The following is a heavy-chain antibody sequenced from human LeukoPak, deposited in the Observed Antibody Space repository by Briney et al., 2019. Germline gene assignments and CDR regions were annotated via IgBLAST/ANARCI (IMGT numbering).Heavy chain of an antibody. CDR2: ITSSGRYK. D-gene: IGHD3-10*01. CDR3: ARDQFGGDFDY. Sequence: GGSLRLSCTASGFTFSFYGLNWVRQAPGKGLEWVSSITSSGRYKYYADSVKGRFTISRDNAKNSLYLQMNSLRAEDTAVYYCARDQFGGDFDYWGQGTLVTVSS. V-gene: IGHV3-21*01. CDR1: GFTFSFYG. J-gene: IGHJ4*02.